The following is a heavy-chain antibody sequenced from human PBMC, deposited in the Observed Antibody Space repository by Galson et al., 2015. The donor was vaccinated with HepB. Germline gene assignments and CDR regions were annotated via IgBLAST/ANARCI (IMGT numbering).Heavy chain of an antibody. CDR2: INPSSGGT. J-gene: IGHJ5*02. CDR3: AREVAVVGTVS. CDR1: GYTFTDFY. Sequence: SVKVSCKASGYTFTDFYMHWVRQAPGQGLEWMGRINPSSGGTKYAQKFQGRVTMTRETSITTAYMNLSRLRSDDTAVYYCAREVAVVGTVSWGQGTLVTVSS. D-gene: IGHD6-19*01. V-gene: IGHV1-2*06.